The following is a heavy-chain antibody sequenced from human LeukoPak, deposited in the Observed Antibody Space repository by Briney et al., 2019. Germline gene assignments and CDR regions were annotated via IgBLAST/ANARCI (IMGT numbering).Heavy chain of an antibody. J-gene: IGHJ5*02. CDR1: GGSISSYY. D-gene: IGHD1-26*01. CDR2: IYYSGST. V-gene: IGHV4-59*01. Sequence: SETLSLTCIVSGGSISSYYWSWIRQPPGKGLEWIGYIYYSGSTNYNPSLKSRVTISVDTSKNQFSLKLSSVTAADTAVYYCARHTVYSGSYFRTTNWFDPWGQGTLVTVSS. CDR3: ARHTVYSGSYFRTTNWFDP.